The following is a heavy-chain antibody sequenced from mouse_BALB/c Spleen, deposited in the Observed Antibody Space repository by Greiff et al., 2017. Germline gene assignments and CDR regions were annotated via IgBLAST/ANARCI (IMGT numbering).Heavy chain of an antibody. CDR3: ARRGGNPYFDY. J-gene: IGHJ2*01. Sequence: QVQLQQPGAELVKPGTSVKLSCKASGYNFTSYWINWVKLRPGQGLEWIGDIYPGSGSTNYNEKFKSKATLTVDTSSSTAYMQLSSLASEDSALYYCARRGGNPYFDYWGQGTTLTVSS. D-gene: IGHD2-1*01. V-gene: IGHV1-55*01. CDR2: IYPGSGST. CDR1: GYNFTSYW.